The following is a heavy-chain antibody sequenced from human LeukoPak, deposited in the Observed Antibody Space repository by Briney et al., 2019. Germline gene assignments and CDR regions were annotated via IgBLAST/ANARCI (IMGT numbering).Heavy chain of an antibody. CDR1: GFTFTSSA. J-gene: IGHJ4*02. CDR2: IVVGSGNT. D-gene: IGHD3-22*01. V-gene: IGHV1-58*01. Sequence: GTSVKVSCKASGFTFTSSAVQWVRQARGQRLEGIGRIVVGSGNTNYAQKFQERVTITRDMSTSTAYMELSSLRSEDTAVYYCAAFYTGYDSSGYYQYYFDYWGQGTLVTVSS. CDR3: AAFYTGYDSSGYYQYYFDY.